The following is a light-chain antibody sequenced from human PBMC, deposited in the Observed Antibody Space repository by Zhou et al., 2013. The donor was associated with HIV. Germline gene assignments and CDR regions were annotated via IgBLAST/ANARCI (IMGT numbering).Light chain of an antibody. CDR2: AAS. Sequence: DIQMTQSPSSLSASVGDRVTITCRASQSISSYLNWYHQKPGKAPKLLIYAASSLQSGVPSRFSGSGSGTDFTLTISSLQPEDFATYYCQQFNSYPLTFGGGTEGGGSN. CDR3: QQFNSYPLT. J-gene: IGKJ4*01. V-gene: IGKV1-39*01. CDR1: QSISSY.